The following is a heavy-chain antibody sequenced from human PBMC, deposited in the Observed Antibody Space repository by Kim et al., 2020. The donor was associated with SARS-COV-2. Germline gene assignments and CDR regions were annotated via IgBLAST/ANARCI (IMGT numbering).Heavy chain of an antibody. CDR3: ARDRRVAVAGTGMVGDY. CDR2: INAGNGNT. D-gene: IGHD6-19*01. CDR1: GYTFTSYA. V-gene: IGHV1-3*01. J-gene: IGHJ4*02. Sequence: ASVKVSCKASGYTFTSYAMHWVLQAPGQRLEWMGWINAGNGNTKYSQKFQGRVTITRDTSASTAYMELSSLRSEDTAVYYCARDRRVAVAGTGMVGDYWGQGTLVTVSS.